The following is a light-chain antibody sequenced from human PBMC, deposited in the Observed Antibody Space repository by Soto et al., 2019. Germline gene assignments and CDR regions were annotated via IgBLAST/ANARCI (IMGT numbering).Light chain of an antibody. Sequence: DIQMTQSPSTLSASVGDRVTITCRASQSLSSWLAWYQQKPGKAPKLLIYKASSLQSGVPSRFSGSGSETGFTLNISSLQPDDFATYYCQQYNNYPWTFGQGTKVEIK. V-gene: IGKV1-5*03. CDR3: QQYNNYPWT. J-gene: IGKJ1*01. CDR1: QSLSSW. CDR2: KAS.